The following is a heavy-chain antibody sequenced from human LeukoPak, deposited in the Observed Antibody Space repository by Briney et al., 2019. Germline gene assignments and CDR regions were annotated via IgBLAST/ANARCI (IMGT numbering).Heavy chain of an antibody. J-gene: IGHJ4*02. CDR2: IIPIFGTA. D-gene: IGHD6-13*01. CDR1: GYTFTSYA. V-gene: IGHV1-69*13. CDR3: ASDATNSSSQRDY. Sequence: SVKVSCKASGYTFTSYAMNWVRQAPGQGLEWMGGIIPIFGTANYAQKFQGRVTITADESTSTAYMELSSLRSEDTAVYYCASDATNSSSQRDYWGQGTLVTVSS.